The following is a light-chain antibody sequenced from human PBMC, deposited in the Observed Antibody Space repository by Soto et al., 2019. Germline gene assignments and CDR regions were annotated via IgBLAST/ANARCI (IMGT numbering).Light chain of an antibody. J-gene: IGLJ3*02. CDR1: RSNIGNNY. Sequence: QSVLTQPPSVSAAPGQKVTISCSGSRSNIGNNYVSWYQQLPGTAPKLLIYENNKRPSGIPDRFSGSKSGTSATLGITGLQTEDEADYFCGAWDSSRSAVVFGGGTKLTVL. CDR2: ENN. V-gene: IGLV1-51*01. CDR3: GAWDSSRSAVV.